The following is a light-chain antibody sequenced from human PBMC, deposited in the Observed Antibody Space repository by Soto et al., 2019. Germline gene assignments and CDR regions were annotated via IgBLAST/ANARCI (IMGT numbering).Light chain of an antibody. CDR2: GAS. CDR1: QSLTNTY. Sequence: EIVLTQPPGPLSLSPGERATLSCRASQSLTNTYFAWYQQKPGRALRLLIDGASTRATGIPDRFSGSGSGTDFTLTISRLEPEDVAVYYCQQYEAVVTLGQGTKVDIK. CDR3: QQYEAVVT. J-gene: IGKJ1*01. V-gene: IGKV3-20*01.